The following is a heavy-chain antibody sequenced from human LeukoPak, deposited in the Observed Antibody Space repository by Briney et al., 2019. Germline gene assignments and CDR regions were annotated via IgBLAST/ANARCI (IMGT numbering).Heavy chain of an antibody. V-gene: IGHV3-7*03. J-gene: IGHJ4*02. Sequence: GGSLRLSCVDSGTTFSRYWMSWVRQAPGKGLEWVANIKQDGGEKYYVDSVKGRFTISRDDAKNSLYLQMNSLRVEDTAVYYCARDGRPLDYWGQGTLVTVSS. CDR2: IKQDGGEK. CDR3: ARDGRPLDY. CDR1: GTTFSRYW.